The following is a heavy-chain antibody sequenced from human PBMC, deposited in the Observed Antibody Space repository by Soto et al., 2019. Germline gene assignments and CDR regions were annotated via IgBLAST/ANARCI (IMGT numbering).Heavy chain of an antibody. CDR2: IYSGGST. D-gene: IGHD3-10*01. J-gene: IGHJ4*02. Sequence: EVQLVETGGGLIQPGGSLRLSCAASGFTVSSNYMSWVRQAPGKGLEWVSVIYSGGSTYYADSVNGRFTISRDNSKNTLYLQMNSLRAEDTAVYYCARTYYYGSDADYWGQGTLVTVSS. CDR1: GFTVSSNY. CDR3: ARTYYYGSDADY. V-gene: IGHV3-53*02.